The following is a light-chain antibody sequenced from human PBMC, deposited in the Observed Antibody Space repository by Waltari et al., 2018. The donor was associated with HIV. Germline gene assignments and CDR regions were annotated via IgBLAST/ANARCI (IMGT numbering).Light chain of an antibody. J-gene: IGLJ1*01. CDR3: SSYTSSSTLYV. CDR2: EVS. V-gene: IGLV2-14*01. CDR1: SSDVGGYNY. Sequence: QSALTQPASVSGSPGQSITISCTATSSDVGGYNYVSWYQQHPGKAPKLMIDEVSNRPSGVSNRFSGSKSGNTASLTISGLQAEDEADYYCSSYTSSSTLYVFGTGTKFTVL.